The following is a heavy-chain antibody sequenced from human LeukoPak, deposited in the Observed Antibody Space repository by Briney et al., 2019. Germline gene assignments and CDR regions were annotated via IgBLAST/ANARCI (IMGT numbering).Heavy chain of an antibody. D-gene: IGHD3-22*01. V-gene: IGHV4-61*02. CDR1: GGSISSGSYY. CDR2: IYTSGST. CDR3: ARDSYYYDSSGYYYSFFDY. Sequence: SQTLSLTCTVSGGSISSGSYYWSWIRQPAGKGLEWIGRIYTSGSTNYNPSLKSRVTISVDTSKNQFSLKLSSVTAADTAVYYCARDSYYYDSSGYYYSFFDYWGQGTLVTVSS. J-gene: IGHJ4*02.